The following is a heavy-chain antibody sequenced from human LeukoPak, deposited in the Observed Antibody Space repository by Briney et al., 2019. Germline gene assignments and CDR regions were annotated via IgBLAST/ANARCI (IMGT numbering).Heavy chain of an antibody. CDR2: VSGGGGST. CDR1: GLTFSSHA. J-gene: IGHJ6*03. Sequence: GGSLRLSCAFSGLTFSSHAMTWVRQAPGKGLEWVSAVSGGGGSTYYADSVRGRFTISRDDSKNTLYPQMNSLKAEDTAVYYCASDGAKFGALTYYYYYMDVWGKGTTVTVSS. CDR3: ASDGAKFGALTYYYYYMDV. D-gene: IGHD3-10*01. V-gene: IGHV3-23*01.